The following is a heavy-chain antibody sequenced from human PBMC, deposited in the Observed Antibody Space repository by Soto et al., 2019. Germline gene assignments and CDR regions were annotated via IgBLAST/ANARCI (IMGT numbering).Heavy chain of an antibody. D-gene: IGHD3-3*01. CDR3: ARSAITLFGVVSIPPHYYSEMDV. V-gene: IGHV1-69*01. Sequence: QVQLVQSGAEVKKPGSSVKVSCKASGGTFNRYAISWVRQAPGQGLEWMGGIIPIFGIGNDEKRFQGRVTITADESTGTAYMELSSLRSEDTGVYYCARSAITLFGVVSIPPHYYSEMDVWGQGTTVTVSS. J-gene: IGHJ6*02. CDR2: IIPIFGIG. CDR1: GGTFNRYA.